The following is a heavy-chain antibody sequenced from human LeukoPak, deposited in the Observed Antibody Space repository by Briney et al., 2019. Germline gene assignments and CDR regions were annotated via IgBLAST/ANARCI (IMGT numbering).Heavy chain of an antibody. D-gene: IGHD3-3*01. V-gene: IGHV4-61*02. CDR2: IYTSGST. CDR3: AREWSAADYYDFWSGYHFDY. J-gene: IGHJ4*02. CDR1: GGSISSGSYY. Sequence: SGTLSLTCTVSGGSISSGSYYWSWIRQPAGKGLEWIGRIYTSGSTNYNPSLKSRVTISVDTSKNQFSLKLSSVTAADTAVYYCAREWSAADYYDFWSGYHFDYWGQGTLVTVSS.